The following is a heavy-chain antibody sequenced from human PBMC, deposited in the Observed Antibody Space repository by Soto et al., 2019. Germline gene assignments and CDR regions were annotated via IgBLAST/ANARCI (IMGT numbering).Heavy chain of an antibody. CDR2: ISGGGRPI. CDR1: GFTFSTFS. D-gene: IGHD6-19*01. CDR3: ARDLGWAFDS. J-gene: IGHJ4*02. V-gene: IGHV3-48*02. Sequence: EVQLGESGGGSVQPGGSLRLSCAASGFTFSTFSMNWVRQAPGRGLEWISYISGGGRPISYADSVKGRFTISRDNAKNSLYLQMDSLTDEDTAVYYSARDLGWAFDSWGQGTLVTVSS.